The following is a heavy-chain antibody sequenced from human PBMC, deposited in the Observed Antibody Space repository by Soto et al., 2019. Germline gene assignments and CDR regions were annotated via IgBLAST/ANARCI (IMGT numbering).Heavy chain of an antibody. D-gene: IGHD1-20*01. J-gene: IGHJ6*02. CDR1: GFTFSSYG. V-gene: IGHV3-33*01. Sequence: GGSLRLSCAASGFTFSSYGMHWVRQAPGKGLEWVAVIWYDGSNKYYADSVKGRFTISRDNSKNTLYLQMNSLRAEDTAVYYCASATLGMDDYYYYGMDVWGQGTTVTVSS. CDR2: IWYDGSNK. CDR3: ASATLGMDDYYYYGMDV.